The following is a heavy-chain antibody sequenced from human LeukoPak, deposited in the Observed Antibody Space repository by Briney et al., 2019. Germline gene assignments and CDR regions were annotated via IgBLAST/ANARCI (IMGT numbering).Heavy chain of an antibody. D-gene: IGHD1-14*01. CDR3: ARNLLRAWFDP. Sequence: PGGSLRLSCAASGFTFSSYEMNWVRQAPGKGLEWVSYISSSGSTIYYADSVKGRFTISRDNAKNSLYLQMNSLRAEDTAVYYCARNLLRAWFDPWGQGTLVTVSS. V-gene: IGHV3-48*03. CDR2: ISSSGSTI. CDR1: GFTFSSYE. J-gene: IGHJ5*02.